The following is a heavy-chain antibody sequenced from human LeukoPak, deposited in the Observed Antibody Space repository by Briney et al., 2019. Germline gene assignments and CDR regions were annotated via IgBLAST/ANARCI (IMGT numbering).Heavy chain of an antibody. J-gene: IGHJ5*02. CDR3: AAGGASAP. V-gene: IGHV5-51*01. CDR1: GYSFTNFW. CDR2: ISPGDSGI. Sequence: GESLKISCKGSGYSFTNFWIGWVRQMPGKGLEWMGVISPGDSGIRYSPSFQGQVTISVDKSISTAYLQWSSLKATDSAMYYCAAGGASAPWGQGTLVTVSS. D-gene: IGHD3-16*01.